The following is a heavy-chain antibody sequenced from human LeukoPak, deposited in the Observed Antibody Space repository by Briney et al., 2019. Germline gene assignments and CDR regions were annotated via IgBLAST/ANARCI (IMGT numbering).Heavy chain of an antibody. CDR1: GFTFSSYA. V-gene: IGHV3-23*01. D-gene: IGHD1-26*01. CDR3: AKDRRSGSWLEYFDY. Sequence: HPGGSLRLSCAASGFTFSSYAMSWVRQAPGKGLEWVSAISGSGGSTYYADSVKGRFTISRDNSKNTLYLQMNSLRAEDTAVYYCAKDRRSGSWLEYFDYWGQGTLVTVSS. J-gene: IGHJ4*02. CDR2: ISGSGGST.